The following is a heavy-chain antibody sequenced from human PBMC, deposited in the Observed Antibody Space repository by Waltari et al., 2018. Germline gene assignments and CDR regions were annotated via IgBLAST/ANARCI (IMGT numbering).Heavy chain of an antibody. CDR3: ARGPATADFDY. V-gene: IGHV1-2*02. CDR2: INPKSGDT. D-gene: IGHD2-2*01. CDR1: GYTFTGYF. J-gene: IGHJ4*02. Sequence: QVQLVQSGAEMKKPGASVKVSCKASGYTFTGYFMHWMRQAPGQGLEWMGLINPKSGDTKYAQKFQGRVTMTRDTSISTAYMELSRLTSDDTAVYYCARGPATADFDYWGQGTLVTVSS.